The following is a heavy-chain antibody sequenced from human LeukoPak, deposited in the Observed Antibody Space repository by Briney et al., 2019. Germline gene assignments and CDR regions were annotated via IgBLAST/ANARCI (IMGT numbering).Heavy chain of an antibody. CDR2: IIPIFGTA. D-gene: IGHD3-10*01. V-gene: IGHV1-69*06. CDR3: AREAGGSGSYYRLDAFDI. Sequence: ASVKVSCKASGGTFISYAISWVRQAPGQGLEWMGGIIPIFGTANYAQKFQGRVTITADKSTSTAYMELSSLRSEDTAVYYCAREAGGSGSYYRLDAFDIWGQGTMVTVSS. CDR1: GGTFISYA. J-gene: IGHJ3*02.